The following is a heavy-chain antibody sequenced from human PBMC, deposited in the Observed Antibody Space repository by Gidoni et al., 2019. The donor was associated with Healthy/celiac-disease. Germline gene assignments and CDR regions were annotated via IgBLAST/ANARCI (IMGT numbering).Heavy chain of an antibody. D-gene: IGHD2-15*01. CDR3: ARDRGLYGSGGSCYVFNY. Sequence: QVQLVQSGAEVKKPGSSVKVSCKASGGTFSSYAISWVRQAPGQGLEWMGGIIPIFGTANYAQKFQGRVTITADESTSTAYMELSSLRSEDTAVYYCARDRGLYGSGGSCYVFNYWGQGTLVTVSS. CDR2: IIPIFGTA. J-gene: IGHJ4*02. V-gene: IGHV1-69*01. CDR1: GGTFSSYA.